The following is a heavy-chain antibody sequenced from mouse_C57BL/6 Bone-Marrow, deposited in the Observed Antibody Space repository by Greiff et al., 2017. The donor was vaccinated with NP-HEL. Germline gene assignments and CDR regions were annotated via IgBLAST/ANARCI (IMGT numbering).Heavy chain of an antibody. Sequence: DVKLVESGGGLVQPGESLKLSCESNEYEFPSHDMSWVRKTPEKRLELVAAINSDGGSTYYPDTMERRFIISRDNTKKTLYLQMSSLRSEDTALYYCASPQLGGDPAWFAYWGQGTLVTVSA. J-gene: IGHJ3*01. CDR3: ASPQLGGDPAWFAY. D-gene: IGHD4-1*02. V-gene: IGHV5-2*01. CDR2: INSDGGST. CDR1: EYEFPSHD.